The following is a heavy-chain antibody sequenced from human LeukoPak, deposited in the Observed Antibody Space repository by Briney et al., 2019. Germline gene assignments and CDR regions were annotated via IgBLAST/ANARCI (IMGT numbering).Heavy chain of an antibody. CDR1: GYTFTGYY. J-gene: IGHJ4*02. CDR2: INPNSGGT. Sequence: ASVTVSCKASGYTFTGYYMHWVRQAPGQGLEWMGWINPNSGGTNYAQKFQGRVTMTRDTSISTAYMELSRLRSDDTAVYYCARDLVGDYYDSSGRTPIDYWGQGTLVTVSS. CDR3: ARDLVGDYYDSSGRTPIDY. V-gene: IGHV1-2*02. D-gene: IGHD3-22*01.